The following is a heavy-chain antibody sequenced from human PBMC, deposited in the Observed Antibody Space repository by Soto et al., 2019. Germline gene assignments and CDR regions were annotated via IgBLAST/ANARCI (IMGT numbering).Heavy chain of an antibody. Sequence: SETLSLTCAVYGGSFSGYYWSWIRQPPGKGLEWIGEINHSGSTNYNPSLKSRVTISVDTSKNYFSLKLSSVTAADPAVYYCAGWRTSVTTASYYYYYGMDVWGQGTTVTVSS. V-gene: IGHV4-34*01. CDR3: AGWRTSVTTASYYYYYGMDV. CDR1: GGSFSGYY. CDR2: INHSGST. D-gene: IGHD4-17*01. J-gene: IGHJ6*02.